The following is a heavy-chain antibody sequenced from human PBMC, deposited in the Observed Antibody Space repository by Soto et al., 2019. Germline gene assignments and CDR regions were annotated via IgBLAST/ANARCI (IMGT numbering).Heavy chain of an antibody. CDR1: GFTFDDYA. D-gene: IGHD1-26*01. V-gene: IGHV3-9*01. CDR3: AKSSAEHYYYGMDV. CDR2: ISWNSGSI. Sequence: EVQLVESGGGLVQPGRSLRLSCAASGFTFDDYAMHWARQAPGKGLEWVSGISWNSGSIGYADSVKGRFTISRDNAKNSLYLQMNSLRAEDTALYYCAKSSAEHYYYGMDVWGQGTTVTVSS. J-gene: IGHJ6*02.